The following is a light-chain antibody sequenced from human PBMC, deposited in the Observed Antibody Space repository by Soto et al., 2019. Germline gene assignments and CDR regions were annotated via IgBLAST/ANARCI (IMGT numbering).Light chain of an antibody. CDR1: SSNIGSNY. Sequence: QSALTQPPSASGTPGQRVTISCSGSSSNIGSNYVYWYQQLPGAAPKLLIYRNYQRPSGVPDRFSGSKSGTSASLAVSGLRSEDEADYYCAAWDDSLSGGVFGTGTKLTVL. CDR2: RNY. J-gene: IGLJ1*01. V-gene: IGLV1-47*01. CDR3: AAWDDSLSGGV.